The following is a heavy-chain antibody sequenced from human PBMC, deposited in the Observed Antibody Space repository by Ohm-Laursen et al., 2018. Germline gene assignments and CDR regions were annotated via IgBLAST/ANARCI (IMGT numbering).Heavy chain of an antibody. D-gene: IGHD3-10*01. V-gene: IGHV4-59*08. CDR1: GGSINNYY. J-gene: IGHJ4*02. CDR2: IHSSGST. CDR3: ARHYGSGTYPIDY. Sequence: GTLSLTCFVSGGSINNYYWSWIRQPPGKGLEYIGYIHSSGSTNYNPSLKSRVTMSVDTSMNHFSLRLNSVTAADTAVYYCARHYGSGTYPIDYWGQGTLVTVSS.